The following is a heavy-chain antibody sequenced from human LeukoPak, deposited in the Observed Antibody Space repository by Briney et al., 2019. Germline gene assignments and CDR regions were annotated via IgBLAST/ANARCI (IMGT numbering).Heavy chain of an antibody. V-gene: IGHV4-30-4*08. CDR2: IYYSGST. D-gene: IGHD4-17*01. J-gene: IGHJ5*02. Sequence: SETLSLTCTVSGGSISSGDYYLSWIRQPPGKGLEWIGYIYYSGSTYYNPSLKSRVTISVDTSKNQFSLKLSSVTAADTAVYYCARSTVTTHNNWFDPWGQGTLVTVSS. CDR3: ARSTVTTHNNWFDP. CDR1: GGSISSGDYY.